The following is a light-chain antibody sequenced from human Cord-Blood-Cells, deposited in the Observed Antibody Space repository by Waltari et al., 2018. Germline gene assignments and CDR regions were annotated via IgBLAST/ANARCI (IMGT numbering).Light chain of an antibody. CDR2: GKN. CDR3: NSRDSSGNHLV. J-gene: IGLJ1*01. Sequence: SSELTHDPAVSVALGQTVRITCQGDSLTSYYASWYQQKPGQAPVLVIYGKNNRPSGIPDRFSGSSSGNTASLTITGAQAEDEADYYCNSRDSSGNHLVFGTGTKVTVL. V-gene: IGLV3-19*01. CDR1: SLTSYY.